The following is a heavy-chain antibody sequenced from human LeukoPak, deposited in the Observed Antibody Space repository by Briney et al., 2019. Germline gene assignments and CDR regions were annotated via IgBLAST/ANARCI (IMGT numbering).Heavy chain of an antibody. CDR2: ISDSGGRT. CDR3: AKDLGMRGVGATLIN. J-gene: IGHJ4*02. CDR1: GFTFGDYA. Sequence: GGSLRLSCAASGFTFGDYAMSWVRQAPGKGLEWVSGISDSGGRTDYADSVKGRFTISRDNSKNTLYLQINSLRAEDTAIYFCAKDLGMRGVGATLINWGQGTLVTVSS. D-gene: IGHD1-26*01. V-gene: IGHV3-23*01.